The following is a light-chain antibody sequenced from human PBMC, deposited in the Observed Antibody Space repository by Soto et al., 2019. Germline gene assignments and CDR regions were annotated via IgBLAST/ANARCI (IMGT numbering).Light chain of an antibody. Sequence: NFMLTQPHSVSESPGKTVTISCTRSSGSIASNYVQWYQQRPGSAPTTVIYEDNQRPSGVPDRFSGSIDSSSNSASLTISGLKTDDEADYYCHSYDRSNPYVVFGGGTKLTVL. J-gene: IGLJ2*01. CDR3: HSYDRSNPYVV. V-gene: IGLV6-57*04. CDR1: SGSIASNY. CDR2: EDN.